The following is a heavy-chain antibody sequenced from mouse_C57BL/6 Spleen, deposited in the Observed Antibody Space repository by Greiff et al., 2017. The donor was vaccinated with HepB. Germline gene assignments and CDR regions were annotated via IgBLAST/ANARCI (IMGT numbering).Heavy chain of an antibody. V-gene: IGHV5-9*01. Sequence: EVKLVESGGGLVKPGGSLKLSCAASGFTFSSYTMSWVRQTPEKRLEWVATISGGGGNTYYPDSVKGRFTISRDNAKNTLYLQMSRLRSEDTALYYCARHSYGSSYEYYFDYWGQGTTLTVSS. CDR2: ISGGGGNT. CDR1: GFTFSSYT. J-gene: IGHJ2*01. D-gene: IGHD1-1*01. CDR3: ARHSYGSSYEYYFDY.